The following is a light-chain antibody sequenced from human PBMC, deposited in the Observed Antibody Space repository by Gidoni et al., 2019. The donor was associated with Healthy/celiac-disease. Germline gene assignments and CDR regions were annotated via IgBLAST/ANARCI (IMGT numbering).Light chain of an antibody. CDR1: QSVSSSY. Sequence: EIVLTQSPGTLSLSPGESATLSCRASQSVSSSYFAWYQQKPGQAPRLLIYGASSRSTGIPDRFSGSGSGTDFTLTISRLEPEDFAVYYCQQYGSSPETFGQGTKVEIK. V-gene: IGKV3-20*01. CDR3: QQYGSSPET. J-gene: IGKJ1*01. CDR2: GAS.